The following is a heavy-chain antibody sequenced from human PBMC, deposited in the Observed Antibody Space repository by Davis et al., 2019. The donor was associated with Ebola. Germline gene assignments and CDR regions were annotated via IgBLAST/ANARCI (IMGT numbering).Heavy chain of an antibody. J-gene: IGHJ5*01. CDR1: GFTFSTYG. Sequence: GESLKISCAASGFTFSTYGMHWVRQAPGKGLEWVAVISYDGSNEYYADSVKGRFTISKDNSKNMLYLQMNSLRAEDTAVYYCAAGHWFDYWGQGTLVTVSS. V-gene: IGHV3-30*03. CDR2: ISYDGSNE. CDR3: AAGHWFDY.